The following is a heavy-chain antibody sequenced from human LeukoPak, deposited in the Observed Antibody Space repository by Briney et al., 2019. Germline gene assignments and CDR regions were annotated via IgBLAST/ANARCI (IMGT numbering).Heavy chain of an antibody. Sequence: SETLSLTCTVSGGSIRSDDYYWSWIRQPPGKGLEWIGNIYYSGTTKYNPSLKSRVTISVDTSKNQFSLKLSSVTAADTAVYYCARGPGSAWYYYYGMDVWGQGTTVTVSS. D-gene: IGHD6-19*01. V-gene: IGHV4-61*08. CDR1: GGSIRSDDYY. CDR2: IYYSGTT. J-gene: IGHJ6*02. CDR3: ARGPGSAWYYYYGMDV.